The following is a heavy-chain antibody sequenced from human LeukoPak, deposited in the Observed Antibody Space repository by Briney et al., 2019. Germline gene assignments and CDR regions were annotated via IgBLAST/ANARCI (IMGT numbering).Heavy chain of an antibody. CDR1: GFTFSIYA. D-gene: IGHD6-13*01. CDR2: ISGNGVST. V-gene: IGHV3-64*01. J-gene: IGHJ4*02. CDR3: ARDRVGSSWSEFDS. Sequence: GGSLRLSCAASGFTFSIYAMHWVRQAPGKGLEYVSAISGNGVSTNYANSVKGRFTMSRDNSKNTLILQMDSLRAEDTAVYYCARDRVGSSWSEFDSWGQGTLVTVSS.